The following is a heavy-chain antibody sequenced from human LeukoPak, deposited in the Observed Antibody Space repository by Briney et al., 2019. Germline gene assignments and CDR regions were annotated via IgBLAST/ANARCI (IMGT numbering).Heavy chain of an antibody. D-gene: IGHD3-10*01. V-gene: IGHV1-69*13. CDR3: ARDRRDMARGINIVRQYHYYYYMDV. CDR2: IIPIFGTA. J-gene: IGHJ6*03. Sequence: ASVKVSCKASGGTFSSYAISWVRQAPGQGLEWMGGIIPIFGTANYAQKFQGRVTITADESTSTAYMELSSLRSEDTAVYYCARDRRDMARGINIVRQYHYYYYMDVWGKGTTVTVSS. CDR1: GGTFSSYA.